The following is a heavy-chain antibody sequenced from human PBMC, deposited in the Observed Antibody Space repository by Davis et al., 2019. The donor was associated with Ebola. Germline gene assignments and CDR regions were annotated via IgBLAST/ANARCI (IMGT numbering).Heavy chain of an antibody. D-gene: IGHD3-3*01. Sequence: GGSLRLSCAASGFTFSSYAMSWVRQAPGKGLEWVSAISGSGGSTYYADSVKGRFTISRDNSKNTLYLQMNSLRAEDTAVYYCAKDLRITIFGVVIPSWGGMDVWGQGTLVTVSS. J-gene: IGHJ4*02. CDR3: AKDLRITIFGVVIPSWGGMDV. CDR2: ISGSGGST. V-gene: IGHV3-23*01. CDR1: GFTFSSYA.